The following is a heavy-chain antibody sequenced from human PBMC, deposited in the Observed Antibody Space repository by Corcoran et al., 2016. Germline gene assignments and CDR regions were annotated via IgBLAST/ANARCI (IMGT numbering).Heavy chain of an antibody. CDR1: GYTFTSYG. J-gene: IGHJ4*02. CDR3: ARARPLDGGYIGLVDY. D-gene: IGHD4-17*01. V-gene: IGHV1-18*01. Sequence: QVQLVQSGAEVKKPGASVKVSCTASGYTFTSYGISWERQAPGQGLEWMGWISAYNGNTNYAQQLQGRVTMTTDTSTSTAYMELRSLRSDDTAVYYCARARPLDGGYIGLVDYWGQGTLVTVSS. CDR2: ISAYNGNT.